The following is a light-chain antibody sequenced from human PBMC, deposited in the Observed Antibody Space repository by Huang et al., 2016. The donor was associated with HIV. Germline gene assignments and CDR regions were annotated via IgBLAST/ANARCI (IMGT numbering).Light chain of an antibody. Sequence: EIVMTQSPATLSVSPGERATRSCRASQSVTSLAWYQQKPGQTPRRLIYGASTRATGRPARCSGSGSGTDFPLTISSLQSEEFAVYYCQQYNNWPSITFGQGTRLEIK. CDR3: QQYNNWPSIT. J-gene: IGKJ5*01. CDR1: QSVTS. V-gene: IGKV3-15*01. CDR2: GAS.